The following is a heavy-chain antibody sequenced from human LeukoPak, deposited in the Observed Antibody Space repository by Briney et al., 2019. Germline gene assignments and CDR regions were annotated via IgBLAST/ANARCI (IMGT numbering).Heavy chain of an antibody. CDR1: GFTFSSYA. Sequence: GGSLRLSCAASGFTFSSYAMHWVRRAPGKGLEWVAVISYDGSNKYYADSVKGRFTISRDNSKNTLYLQMNSLRAEDTAVYYCARDGDYYDSSGYYYYFDYWGQGTLVTVSS. CDR3: ARDGDYYDSSGYYYYFDY. CDR2: ISYDGSNK. V-gene: IGHV3-30-3*01. J-gene: IGHJ4*02. D-gene: IGHD3-22*01.